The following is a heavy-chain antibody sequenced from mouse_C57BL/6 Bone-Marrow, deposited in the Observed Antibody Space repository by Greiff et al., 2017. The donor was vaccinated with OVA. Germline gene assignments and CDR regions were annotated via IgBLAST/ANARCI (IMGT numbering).Heavy chain of an antibody. V-gene: IGHV5-17*01. CDR1: GFTFSDYG. J-gene: IGHJ3*01. Sequence: EVQVVESGGGLVKPGGSLKLSCAASGFTFSDYGMHWVRQAPEKGLEWVAYISSGSSTIYYADTVKGRFTISRDNAKNTLFLQMTSLRSEDTAMYYCARGGITTVVAPFADWGQGTLVTVSA. CDR2: ISSGSSTI. CDR3: ARGGITTVVAPFAD. D-gene: IGHD1-1*01.